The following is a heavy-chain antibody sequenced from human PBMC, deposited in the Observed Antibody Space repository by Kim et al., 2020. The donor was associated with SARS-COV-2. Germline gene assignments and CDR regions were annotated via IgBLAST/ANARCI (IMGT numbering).Heavy chain of an antibody. J-gene: IGHJ1*01. D-gene: IGHD2-2*01. V-gene: IGHV4-59*08. CDR3: ARLDCSSTSCSAFQH. Sequence: PSLESRVTISVDTSKNQFSRKLSSVTAADTAVYYCARLDCSSTSCSAFQHWGQGTLVTVSS.